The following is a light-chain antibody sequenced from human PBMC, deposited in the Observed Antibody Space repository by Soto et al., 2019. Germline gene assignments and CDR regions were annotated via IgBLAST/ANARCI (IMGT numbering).Light chain of an antibody. V-gene: IGLV2-11*01. J-gene: IGLJ3*02. CDR1: SSDVGGYNY. CDR2: DVS. Sequence: QSALTQPRSVSGSPGQSVTISCTGTSSDVGGYNYVSWYQQHPGKAPKLMIYDVSKRPSGVPDRFSGSKSGNTASLTISGLQAEDDSDYYCCSSVGSYTSVFGGGTKLTVL. CDR3: CSSVGSYTSV.